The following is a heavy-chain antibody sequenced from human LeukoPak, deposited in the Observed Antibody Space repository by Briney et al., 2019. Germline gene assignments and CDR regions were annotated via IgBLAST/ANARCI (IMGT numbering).Heavy chain of an antibody. J-gene: IGHJ4*02. D-gene: IGHD4-17*01. Sequence: GGSLRLSCAASGFIFSTYWMSWVRQAPGKGLECVANIKQDGSETHYVDSVKGRFTISRDNGRNSMYLQMNSLRAEDTAVYYCAGNGDYGIFDWGQGTLVTVSS. V-gene: IGHV3-7*01. CDR1: GFIFSTYW. CDR2: IKQDGSET. CDR3: AGNGDYGIFD.